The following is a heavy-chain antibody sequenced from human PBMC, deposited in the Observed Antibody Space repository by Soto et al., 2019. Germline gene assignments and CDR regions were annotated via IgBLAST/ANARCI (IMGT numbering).Heavy chain of an antibody. CDR1: GGSMRSSSYY. Sequence: PSETLSLTCSVSGGSMRSSSYYWGWIRQPPGKGMEWIGNIYYSGSNPYNPSFKSRVTISEDTTKNKYFQKLTSVTALFMAVYYCVRPSGHGAFDIWAQGTMVTVSS. J-gene: IGHJ3*02. V-gene: IGHV4-39*01. CDR2: IYYSGSN. CDR3: VRPSGHGAFDI.